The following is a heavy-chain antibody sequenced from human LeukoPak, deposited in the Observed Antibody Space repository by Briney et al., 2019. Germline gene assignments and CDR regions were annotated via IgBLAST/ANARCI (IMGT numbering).Heavy chain of an antibody. CDR3: GRDLRGIVAPPR. CDR1: GDSISSPKW. CDR2: VYHSGSA. Sequence: SETLSLTCAVSGDSISSPKWWSWVRQPPGKGLEWIGEVYHSGSANYNPSVKSRVTISVDKSKNQFSLRLTSATAADTAVYYCGRDLRGIVAPPRWGQGTLVSVSS. J-gene: IGHJ4*02. D-gene: IGHD2-15*01. V-gene: IGHV4-4*02.